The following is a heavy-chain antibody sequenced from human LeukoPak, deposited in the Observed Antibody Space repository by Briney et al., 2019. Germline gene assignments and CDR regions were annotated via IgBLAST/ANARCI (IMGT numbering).Heavy chain of an antibody. CDR3: ARVLMDYGSGSYYYYYGMDV. J-gene: IGHJ6*02. CDR1: GGSISSGGYS. V-gene: IGHV4-30-2*01. D-gene: IGHD3-10*01. Sequence: PSQTLSLTCAVSGGSISSGGYSWSWIRQPPGKGLEWIGYIYHSGSTYYNPSLKSRVTISVDRSKNQFSLKLSSVTAADTAVYYCARVLMDYGSGSYYYYYGMDVWGQGITVTVSS. CDR2: IYHSGST.